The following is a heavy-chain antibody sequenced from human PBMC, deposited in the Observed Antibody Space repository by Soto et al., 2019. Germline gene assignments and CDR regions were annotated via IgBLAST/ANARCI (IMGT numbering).Heavy chain of an antibody. CDR1: GVSCGSYA. CDR2: ISGSDGKT. CDR3: ARWSYLYY. D-gene: IGHD3-16*02. J-gene: IGHJ4*02. V-gene: IGHV3-23*01. Sequence: PGGSLILSCAASGVSCGSYALSWVRQAPGKGLEWVSTISGSDGKTFYADSVKGRFSISRDTSQNTLYLQMNSLRADDTAIYYCARWSYLYYWGQGTRVTVSS.